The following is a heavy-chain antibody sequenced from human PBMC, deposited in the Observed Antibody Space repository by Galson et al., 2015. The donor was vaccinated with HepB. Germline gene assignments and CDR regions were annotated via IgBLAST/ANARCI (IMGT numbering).Heavy chain of an antibody. Sequence: QSGAEVKKPGESLRISCKGSENNFAHSWIAWVRQMPGKGLECMGIIYPGDSDTKYSPSFQGQVTFSVDKSVTTAYLQWSGLKVSDIGMYYCARVRGSGLDPTSWFDVCGQGTLVPVSS. V-gene: IGHV5-51*01. CDR3: ARVRGSGLDPTSWFDV. CDR2: IYPGDSDT. J-gene: IGHJ5*02. D-gene: IGHD3-10*01. CDR1: ENNFAHSW.